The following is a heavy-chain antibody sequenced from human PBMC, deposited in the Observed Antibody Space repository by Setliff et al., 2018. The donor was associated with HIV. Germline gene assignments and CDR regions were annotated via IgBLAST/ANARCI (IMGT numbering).Heavy chain of an antibody. CDR2: IYTSG. V-gene: IGHV4-61*02. Sequence: KTSETLSLTCTVSGDSISSGGYYWSWIRQPAGQGLEWIGRIYTSGNTNYNPSTNYNPSLKSRITISLETSRNQFSLRVTSVTSDDSAVYYCARYLVVVPVAVGGLDVWGQGTTVTVSS. CDR1: GDSISSGGYY. D-gene: IGHD2-2*01. CDR3: ARYLVVVPVAVGGLDV. J-gene: IGHJ6*02.